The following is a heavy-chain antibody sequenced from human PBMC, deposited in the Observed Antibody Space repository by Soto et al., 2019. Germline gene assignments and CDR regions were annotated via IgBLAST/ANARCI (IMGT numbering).Heavy chain of an antibody. V-gene: IGHV3-53*01. CDR2: IYXGGST. J-gene: IGHJ6*01. CDR3: AREKYGMDV. CDR1: GLTVGINC. Sequence: GXSLRLSCAASGLTVGINCMSWVRQAPGKGLEWXSVIYXGGSTYYADSXXGRFTISXXXSKNTLYLQMNSMRAEDTAVYYCAREKYGMDVWGQGTTVTVSS.